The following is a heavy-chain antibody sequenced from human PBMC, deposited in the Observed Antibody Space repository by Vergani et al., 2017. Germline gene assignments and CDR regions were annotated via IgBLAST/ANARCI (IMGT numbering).Heavy chain of an antibody. CDR3: ARVNTETNGHRYYYYYMDV. V-gene: IGHV4-34*01. J-gene: IGHJ6*03. CDR1: GGSFTSYH. CDR2: IDHTGRP. Sequence: QVQLQQWGGGLLKPSETLSLTCVVNGGSFTSYHWTWIRQSPGEGREWVGDIDHTGRPDYNPSLKSRLPMSVDKSRNQFSLTLNSVTATDTAIYFCARVNTETNGHRYYYYYMDVWGQGTAVTGS. D-gene: IGHD4-11*01.